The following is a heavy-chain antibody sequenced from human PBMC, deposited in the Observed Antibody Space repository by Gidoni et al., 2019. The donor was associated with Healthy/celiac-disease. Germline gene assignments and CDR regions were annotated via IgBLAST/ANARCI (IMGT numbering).Heavy chain of an antibody. D-gene: IGHD3-3*01. V-gene: IGHV4-4*02. CDR2: IDHSGST. Sequence: QVKLQESRPGLVKPSGTLSLPCAVSGVSLSSSNWWSWVGPHPGKGVEWSGEIDHSGSTNYNPSLKSRVTISVDKSKNQFSLKLSSVTAADTAVDYCASGAFGVVIIYYWGQGTLVTVSS. J-gene: IGHJ4*02. CDR3: ASGAFGVVIIYY. CDR1: GVSLSSSNW.